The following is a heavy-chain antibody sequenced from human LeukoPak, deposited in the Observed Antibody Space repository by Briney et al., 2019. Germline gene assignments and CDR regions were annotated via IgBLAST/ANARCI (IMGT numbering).Heavy chain of an antibody. CDR1: GFTFSSYW. CDR3: ARSPIAAAGRMEWFAP. Sequence: GGSLRLSCAASGFTFSSYWMSWVRQAPGRGLEWVAFIRYDGSNKYYADSVKGRFTISRDNSKNTLYLHVNSLRPEDTAVYYCARSPIAAAGRMEWFAPWGQGTLVTVSS. D-gene: IGHD6-13*01. J-gene: IGHJ5*02. V-gene: IGHV3-30*02. CDR2: IRYDGSNK.